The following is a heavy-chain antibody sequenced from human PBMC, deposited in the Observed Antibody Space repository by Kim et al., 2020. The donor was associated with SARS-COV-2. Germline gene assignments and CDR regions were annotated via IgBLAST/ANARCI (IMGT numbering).Heavy chain of an antibody. V-gene: IGHV3-64D*09. D-gene: IGHD1-26*01. J-gene: IGHJ4*02. Sequence: YADSVKGRFTISRDNSKNTLYLQMSSLRAEDTAVYYCVKDSGRPQWEPDYWGQGTLVTVSS. CDR3: VKDSGRPQWEPDY.